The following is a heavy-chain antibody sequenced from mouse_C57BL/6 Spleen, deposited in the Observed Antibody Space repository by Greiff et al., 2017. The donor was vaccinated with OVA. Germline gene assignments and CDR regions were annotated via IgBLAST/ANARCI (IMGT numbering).Heavy chain of an antibody. D-gene: IGHD3-2*02. CDR2: ISSGSSTI. CDR3: ARGAQALYAMDY. CDR1: GFTFSDYG. V-gene: IGHV5-17*01. J-gene: IGHJ4*01. Sequence: EVKLVESGGGLVKPGGSLKLSCAASGFTFSDYGMHWVRQAPEKGLEWVAYISSGSSTIYYADTVKGRFTISRDNAKNTLFLQMTSLRSEDTAMYYCARGAQALYAMDYWGQGTSVTVSS.